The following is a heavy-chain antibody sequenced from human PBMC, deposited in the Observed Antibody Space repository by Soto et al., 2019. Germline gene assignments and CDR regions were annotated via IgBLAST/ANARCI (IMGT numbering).Heavy chain of an antibody. Sequence: QVQLQQWGAGLLKPSETLSLTCAVYGGFFSGYYWTWIRQAPGKGLEWIGEINHCGGTNYNSSLKSRVTISVDTSKNQFSLILYSVTAADTAVYYCARDRQYYQFWSGCQNEGPCAMDVWGQGTTVTVSS. CDR1: GGFFSGYY. V-gene: IGHV4-34*02. CDR3: ARDRQYYQFWSGCQNEGPCAMDV. CDR2: INHCGGT. J-gene: IGHJ6*02. D-gene: IGHD3-3*02.